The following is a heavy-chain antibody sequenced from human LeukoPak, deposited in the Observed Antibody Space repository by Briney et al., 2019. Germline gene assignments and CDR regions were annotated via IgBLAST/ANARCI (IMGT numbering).Heavy chain of an antibody. V-gene: IGHV3-48*01. CDR3: ASGAFDI. Sequence: GGYLRLSCAASGFTFSSYSMNWVRQAPGKGLEWVSYISSSSSTIYYADSVKGRFTISRDNAKNSLYLQMNSLGAEDTAVYYCASGAFDIWGQGTMVTVSS. J-gene: IGHJ3*02. CDR2: ISSSSSTI. CDR1: GFTFSSYS.